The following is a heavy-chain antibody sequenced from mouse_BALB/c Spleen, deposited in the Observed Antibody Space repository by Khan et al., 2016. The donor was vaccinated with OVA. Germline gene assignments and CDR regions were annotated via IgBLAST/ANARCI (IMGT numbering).Heavy chain of an antibody. V-gene: IGHV1-76*01. CDR3: AREEALYYFDY. D-gene: IGHD3-2*02. CDR1: GYIFTNYW. J-gene: IGHJ2*01. Sequence: QVQLKQSGAELVRPGASVKVSCKTSGYIFTNYWIHWVKQRSGQGLEWIARIYPGTDNTYYNEKLKDKATLTVDKSSSTAYMQLSSLKSEDSAVYVCAREEALYYFDYWGQGTTLTVSS. CDR2: IYPGTDNT.